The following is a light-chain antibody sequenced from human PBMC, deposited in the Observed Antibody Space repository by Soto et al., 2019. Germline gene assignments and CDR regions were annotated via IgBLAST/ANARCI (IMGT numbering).Light chain of an antibody. Sequence: ESVLTQSPATLSLSPGERATLSCRASQSVSSYLAWYQQKPGQAPRLLIYDASTRATGITARFSGSGSGTDFTLTISSLEPEDFAVYYCQQRRNWPPWTFGQGTKVEIK. V-gene: IGKV3-11*01. CDR2: DAS. CDR1: QSVSSY. J-gene: IGKJ1*01. CDR3: QQRRNWPPWT.